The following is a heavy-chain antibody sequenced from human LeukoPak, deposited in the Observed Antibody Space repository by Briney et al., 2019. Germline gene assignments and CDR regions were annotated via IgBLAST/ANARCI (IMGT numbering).Heavy chain of an antibody. CDR1: GGSISGHY. J-gene: IGHJ5*02. V-gene: IGHV4-59*08. CDR3: AKVIATVGFDP. D-gene: IGHD2-21*01. CDR2: IFYTGTT. Sequence: PSETLSLTCTVSGGSISGHYWGWSRQAPGTGLEWIGYIFYTGTTNYNPSIKSRATISVDTSKNQFFLNLRSVTAADTAVYYRAKVIATVGFDPWGQGTLVTVSS.